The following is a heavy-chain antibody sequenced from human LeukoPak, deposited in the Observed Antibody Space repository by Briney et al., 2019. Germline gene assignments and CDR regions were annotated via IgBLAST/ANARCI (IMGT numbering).Heavy chain of an antibody. CDR1: GGTFSSYA. CDR3: ARGRYCSGGSCSLTGYFDY. CDR2: INPSGGST. V-gene: IGHV1-46*01. Sequence: ASVQVSCKASGGTFSSYAISWVRQAPGQGLEWMGIINPSGGSTSYAQKFQGRVTMTRDTSTSTVYMELSRLRSEDTAVYYCARGRYCSGGSCSLTGYFDYWGQGTLVTVSS. D-gene: IGHD2-15*01. J-gene: IGHJ4*02.